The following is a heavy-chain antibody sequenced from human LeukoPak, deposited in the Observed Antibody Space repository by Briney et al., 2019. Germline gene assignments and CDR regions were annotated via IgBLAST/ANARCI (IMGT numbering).Heavy chain of an antibody. CDR2: ISGNNDNP. Sequence: ASVRVSCKASGYTFSNFGINWVRQAPGQGLEWMGWISGNNDNPNYGQKFQGRFTVTTDSSTNTAYMELRNLRFDDTAVYYCARDGTSTDDYWGPGTLVTVSS. CDR1: GYTFSNFG. V-gene: IGHV1-18*01. D-gene: IGHD2-2*01. J-gene: IGHJ4*02. CDR3: ARDGTSTDDY.